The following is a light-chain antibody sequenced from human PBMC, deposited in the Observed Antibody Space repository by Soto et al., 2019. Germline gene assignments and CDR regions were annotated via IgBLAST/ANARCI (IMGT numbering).Light chain of an antibody. V-gene: IGLV2-14*01. CDR3: SSYTSSSTPYV. CDR1: SSDVGGYNY. CDR2: DVS. J-gene: IGLJ1*01. Sequence: QPALTQPASGSGSPGQSITISCTGTSSDVGGYNYVSWYQQHPGKAPKLMIYDVSNRPSGVSNRFSGSKSGNTASLTISGLQAEDEADYYCSSYTSSSTPYVFGTGTKVTVL.